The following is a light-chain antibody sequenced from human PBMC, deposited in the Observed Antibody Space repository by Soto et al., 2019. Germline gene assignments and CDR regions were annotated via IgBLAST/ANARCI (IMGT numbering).Light chain of an antibody. CDR1: QSVPSTY. Sequence: VLSQSPGRLSLSPGERATLSCRASQSVPSTYFAWYQQKSGQPPRLLISGTSNRATGIPDRFSGSGSGRDFTLTISRLEPEDFAVYFCQQFGNWPPLTCGGGTKV. CDR3: QQFGNWPPLT. CDR2: GTS. J-gene: IGKJ4*01. V-gene: IGKV3-20*01.